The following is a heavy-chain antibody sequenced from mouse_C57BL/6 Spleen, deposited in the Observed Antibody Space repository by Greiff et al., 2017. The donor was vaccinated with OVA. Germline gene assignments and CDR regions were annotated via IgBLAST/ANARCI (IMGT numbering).Heavy chain of an antibody. Sequence: VKLQQSGAELMKPGASVKLSCKATGYTFTGYWIEWVKQRPGHGLEWIGEILPGSGSTNYNEKFKGKATFTADTSSNTAYMHISGLTTEDSAIYYCAPYDYDGAWFAYWGQGTLGTVSA. CDR3: APYDYDGAWFAY. D-gene: IGHD2-4*01. CDR2: ILPGSGST. V-gene: IGHV1-9*01. CDR1: GYTFTGYW. J-gene: IGHJ3*01.